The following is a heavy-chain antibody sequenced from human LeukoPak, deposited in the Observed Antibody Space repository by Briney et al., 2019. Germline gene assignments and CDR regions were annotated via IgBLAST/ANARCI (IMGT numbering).Heavy chain of an antibody. CDR3: ARQAVIIPTGMEGPWFDP. CDR2: INPNSGGT. CDR1: GYTFTGYY. Sequence: ASVKVSCKASGYTFTGYYMHWVRQAPGQGLEWMGWINPNSGGTNYAQKFQGWVTMTRDTSISTAYMELSRLRSDDTAIYYCARQAVIIPTGMEGPWFDPWGQGTLVAVSS. V-gene: IGHV1-2*04. J-gene: IGHJ5*02. D-gene: IGHD2/OR15-2a*01.